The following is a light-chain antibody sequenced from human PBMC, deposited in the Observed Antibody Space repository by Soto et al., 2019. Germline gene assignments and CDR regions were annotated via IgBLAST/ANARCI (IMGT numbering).Light chain of an antibody. CDR3: QQYDDWIT. Sequence: EIVMTQSPATLSVSPGERVTLSCRASQSVKSNLAWYQQKPGQAPRLLTYGASTSATGIPARFSGSGSGTEFTLTISSLQSEDFAVYYCQQYDDWITFGQGTRLEIK. V-gene: IGKV3-15*01. CDR1: QSVKSN. J-gene: IGKJ5*01. CDR2: GAS.